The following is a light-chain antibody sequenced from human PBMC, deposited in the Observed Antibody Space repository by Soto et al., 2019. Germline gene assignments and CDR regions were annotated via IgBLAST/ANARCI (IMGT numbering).Light chain of an antibody. CDR3: NQYNNWPPIT. V-gene: IGKV3-15*01. Sequence: EIGMTQSAATLCVSPGEGASLXCRASQSVSIQFLWYQQTAGEAPRLLIFDTSTRATGILARLSGSGSGKEFTLTISSLQSADFAVYYCNQYNNWPPITFGQGTRLEIK. CDR1: QSVSIQ. CDR2: DTS. J-gene: IGKJ5*01.